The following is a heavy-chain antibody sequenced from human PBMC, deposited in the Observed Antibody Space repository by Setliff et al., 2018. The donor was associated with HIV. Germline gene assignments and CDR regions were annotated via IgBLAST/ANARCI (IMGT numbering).Heavy chain of an antibody. V-gene: IGHV1-24*01. D-gene: IGHD3-3*02. CDR2: FDHEEVKI. CDR1: GDTLTKLS. Sequence: GASVKVYCKVSGDTLTKLSIYWVRQAPGKGLEWMGGFDHEEVKIIYAQKCQGRVSMTEDTSTDTAYMDLSSLRSDDTAVYYCAAPSSVYIFGVLTQVSFDYWVQGTLVTVSS. CDR3: AAPSSVYIFGVLTQVSFDY. J-gene: IGHJ4*02.